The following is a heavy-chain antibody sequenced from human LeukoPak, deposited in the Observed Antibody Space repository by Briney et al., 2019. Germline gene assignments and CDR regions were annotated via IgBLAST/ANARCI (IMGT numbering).Heavy chain of an antibody. V-gene: IGHV3-7*01. D-gene: IGHD1-26*01. J-gene: IGHJ5*02. CDR1: GFTFSSYW. CDR2: INPSGSDT. Sequence: PGGSLRLSCEASGFTFSSYWMGWVRQAPGKGLEWVANINPSGSDTYYADSVKGRFTISRDNSKNTLYLQMNSLRAEDTAVYYCAKAALGIDVGWFDPWGQGTLVTVSS. CDR3: AKAALGIDVGWFDP.